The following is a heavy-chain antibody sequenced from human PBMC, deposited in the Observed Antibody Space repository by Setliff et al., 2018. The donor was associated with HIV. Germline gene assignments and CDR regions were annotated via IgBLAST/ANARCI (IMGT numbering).Heavy chain of an antibody. Sequence: GGSLRLSCAASGFTFSSYAMSWVRQAPGKGLEWVSAISGSGGSTYYADSVKGRFTLSRDDSKSTLYLQMSSLTPEDTAVYYCARPLNTAMFYFVYWGQGTPVTVSS. CDR3: ARPLNTAMFYFVY. V-gene: IGHV3-23*01. CDR1: GFTFSSYA. D-gene: IGHD5-18*01. CDR2: ISGSGGST. J-gene: IGHJ4*02.